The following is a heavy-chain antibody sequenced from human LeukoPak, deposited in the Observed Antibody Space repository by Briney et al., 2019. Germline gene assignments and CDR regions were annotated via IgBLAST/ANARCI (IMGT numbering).Heavy chain of an antibody. CDR2: IYYTGST. CDR3: ARHHGYSSSYFDY. V-gene: IGHV4-39*01. D-gene: IGHD6-13*01. Sequence: SETLSLTCTVSGGSISSYSYYWGWIRQPPGKGLEWIGGIYYTGSTNYNPSLKSRVTISVDTSRNHFPLRVSSVAAADTAVYYCARHHGYSSSYFDYWGQGTLVAVSA. CDR1: GGSISSYSYY. J-gene: IGHJ4*02.